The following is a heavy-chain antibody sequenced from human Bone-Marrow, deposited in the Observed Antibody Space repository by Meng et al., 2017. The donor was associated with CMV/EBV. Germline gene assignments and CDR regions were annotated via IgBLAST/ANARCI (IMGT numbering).Heavy chain of an antibody. CDR2: IKSTIDGGAT. Sequence: SGFSFTDAWMSWVLQAPGKGLEWVGRIKSTIDGGATDYAAPVKGRFTISRDDSKNMLYLQMNSLKTDDTAVYYCTTDRAVAGTTLDHWGAGTLVTVSS. J-gene: IGHJ4*02. CDR3: TTDRAVAGTTLDH. V-gene: IGHV3-15*01. D-gene: IGHD3-10*01. CDR1: GFSFTDAW.